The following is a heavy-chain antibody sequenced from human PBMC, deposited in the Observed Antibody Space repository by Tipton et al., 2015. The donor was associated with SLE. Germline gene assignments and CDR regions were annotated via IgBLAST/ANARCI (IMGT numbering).Heavy chain of an antibody. D-gene: IGHD6-13*01. V-gene: IGHV4-59*13. CDR2: IYYSATT. Sequence: TLSLTCTVSGDSIRSYYWTWIRQSPGKGLEWIGYIYYSATTRYNPSLKSRVTISVDTSKTQFSLKLNSVTAADTAVYYCAKAFPSSSSWYLHPWGQGSLVTVSS. CDR1: GDSIRSYY. CDR3: AKAFPSSSSWYLHP. J-gene: IGHJ5*02.